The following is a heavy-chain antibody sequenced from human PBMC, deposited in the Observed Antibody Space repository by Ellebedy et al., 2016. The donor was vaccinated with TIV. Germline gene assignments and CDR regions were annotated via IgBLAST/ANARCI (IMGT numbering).Heavy chain of an antibody. Sequence: ASVKVSXXGSGYNFTTYGISWVRQAPGQGLEWMGWISVHNGNTNYAQKFQGRVTLTTDTSTKTAYMEMRSLRSDDTAVYYCARSRSVAAGDYWGQGTLVTVSS. J-gene: IGHJ4*02. V-gene: IGHV1-18*01. CDR3: ARSRSVAAGDY. D-gene: IGHD3-3*01. CDR2: ISVHNGNT. CDR1: GYNFTTYG.